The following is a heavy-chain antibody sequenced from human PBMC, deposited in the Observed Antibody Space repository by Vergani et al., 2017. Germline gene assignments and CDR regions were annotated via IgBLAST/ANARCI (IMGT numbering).Heavy chain of an antibody. CDR3: ARGAVGCSSTSCYEGGWFDP. Sequence: QVQLQESGPGLVKPSQTLSLTCTVSVGSISSGSYYWSWIRQPAGKGLEWIGRIYTSGSTNYNPSLKSRVTISVDTSKNQFSLKLSSVTAADTAVYYCARGAVGCSSTSCYEGGWFDPWGQGTLVTVSS. J-gene: IGHJ5*02. CDR2: IYTSGST. V-gene: IGHV4-61*02. D-gene: IGHD2-2*01. CDR1: VGSISSGSYY.